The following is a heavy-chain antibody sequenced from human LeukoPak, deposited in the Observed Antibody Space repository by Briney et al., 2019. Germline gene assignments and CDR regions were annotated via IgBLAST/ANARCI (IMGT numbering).Heavy chain of an antibody. CDR3: AKEDGTVVVSTFGD. Sequence: GGPLRLSCAAPGFNFRTYGMHWVRQAPGKGLEWVAFIQFDESSKNYADSVKGRFTISRDNSKNTVYLQVNSLRAEDTAVYYCAKEDGTVVVSTFGDWGQGTLVTVSS. D-gene: IGHD3-22*01. CDR2: IQFDESSK. J-gene: IGHJ4*02. V-gene: IGHV3-30*02. CDR1: GFNFRTYG.